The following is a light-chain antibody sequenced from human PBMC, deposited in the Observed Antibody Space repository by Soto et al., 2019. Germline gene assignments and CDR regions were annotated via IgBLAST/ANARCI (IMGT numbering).Light chain of an antibody. Sequence: QSVLPQPASVSGSPGQSITISCTGTSRDVGGYNYVSWYQQHPGQAPKLMIYEVSNRPSGVSNRFSGSKSGNTASLTISGLQAEDEADYYCSSYTSSSTYVFGTGTKLTVL. V-gene: IGLV2-14*01. J-gene: IGLJ1*01. CDR3: SSYTSSSTYV. CDR2: EVS. CDR1: SRDVGGYNY.